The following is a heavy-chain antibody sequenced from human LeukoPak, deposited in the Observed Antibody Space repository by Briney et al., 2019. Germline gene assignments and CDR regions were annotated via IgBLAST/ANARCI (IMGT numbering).Heavy chain of an antibody. V-gene: IGHV4-59*01. CDR3: ARGVEYRSSSGLGY. CDR1: GGSISSYY. Sequence: SETLSLTCAVSGGSISSYYWSWIRQPPGKGLEWMGYIYYSESTNYNPSLKSRVNISVDTSKNQFSLKVSSVTAADTALYYCARGVEYRSSSGLGYWGQRTLVTVSS. CDR2: IYYSEST. D-gene: IGHD6-6*01. J-gene: IGHJ4*02.